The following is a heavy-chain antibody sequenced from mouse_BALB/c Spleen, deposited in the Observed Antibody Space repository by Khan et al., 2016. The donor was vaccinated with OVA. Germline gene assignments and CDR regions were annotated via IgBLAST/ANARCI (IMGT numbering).Heavy chain of an antibody. V-gene: IGHV2-9*02. J-gene: IGHJ4*01. Sequence: QVQLKESGPGLVAPSQSLSITCTVSGFSSTNYGVNWVRQPPGKGLEWLGVIWAGGSTNYNSALMSRLSISKDKSKSQVFLRMNSLQTDDTAVYYCATIFQGKRYFAMDYWGQGTSGPVSS. CDR3: ATIFQGKRYFAMDY. CDR2: IWAGGST. CDR1: GFSSTNYG.